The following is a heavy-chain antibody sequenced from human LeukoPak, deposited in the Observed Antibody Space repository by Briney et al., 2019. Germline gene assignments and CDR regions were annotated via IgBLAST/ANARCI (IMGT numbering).Heavy chain of an antibody. Sequence: ASVTVSCKASGHTFTTYAISWVRQAPGHGFEWLGWISGYNGNTNYAEKFKDRVAMTTDSLTSTAYMELRSLRSDDTAVYYCARSDRGAPGSLDYWGQGTLVTVSS. CDR2: ISGYNGNT. J-gene: IGHJ4*02. D-gene: IGHD3-22*01. CDR3: ARSDRGAPGSLDY. V-gene: IGHV1-18*01. CDR1: GHTFTTYA.